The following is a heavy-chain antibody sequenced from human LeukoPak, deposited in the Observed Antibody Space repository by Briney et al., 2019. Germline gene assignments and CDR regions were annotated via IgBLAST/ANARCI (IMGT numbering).Heavy chain of an antibody. J-gene: IGHJ6*02. CDR1: GFTFSSYS. V-gene: IGHV3-21*01. CDR3: ARVLGSYYYYGMDV. Sequence: PGGSLRLSCAASGFTFSSYSMNWVRQAPGKGLEWVSSISSSSSYIYYADSGKGRFTISRDNAKNSLYLQMNSLRAEDTAVYYCARVLGSYYYYGMDVWGQGTTVTVSS. D-gene: IGHD3-10*02. CDR2: ISSSSSYI.